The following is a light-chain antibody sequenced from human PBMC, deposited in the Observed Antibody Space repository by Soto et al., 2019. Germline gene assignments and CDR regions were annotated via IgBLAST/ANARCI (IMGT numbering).Light chain of an antibody. CDR3: QQYDNWPLT. V-gene: IGKV3-15*01. J-gene: IGKJ4*01. CDR2: GAS. CDR1: QCVSSN. Sequence: EIVTTQSPATLPVSPGERATLSCRASQCVSSNLAWYQQKPGQAPRFLIYGASTRATGIPARFSGSGSGTEFTLTISSLQSEDFAVYYCQQYDNWPLTFGGGTKVDIK.